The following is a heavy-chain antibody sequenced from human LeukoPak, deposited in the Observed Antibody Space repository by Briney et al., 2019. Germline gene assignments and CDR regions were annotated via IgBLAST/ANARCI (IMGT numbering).Heavy chain of an antibody. CDR1: GYTFTSYG. Sequence: SVKVSCKASGYTFTSYGISWVRQTPGQGLEWMGWISAYNGNTNYAQKLQGRVTMTTDTSTSTAYMELRSLRSDDTAVYYCASLIGYCSGGSCQRPLYFDYWGQGTLVTVSS. D-gene: IGHD2-15*01. J-gene: IGHJ4*02. V-gene: IGHV1-18*01. CDR2: ISAYNGNT. CDR3: ASLIGYCSGGSCQRPLYFDY.